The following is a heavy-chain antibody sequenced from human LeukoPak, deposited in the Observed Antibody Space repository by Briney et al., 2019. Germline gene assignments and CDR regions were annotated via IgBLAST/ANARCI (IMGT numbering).Heavy chain of an antibody. CDR3: VLWYQLRDY. Sequence: PGGSLSLSCAASGFTFSSYAMSWVRQAPGKGLEWVSAISGSGGSTYYADSVKGRITSSRDNSKNTLYLQMNSLRAEDTAVYYCVLWYQLRDYWGQGTLVTVSS. J-gene: IGHJ4*02. CDR2: ISGSGGST. V-gene: IGHV3-23*01. D-gene: IGHD2-2*01. CDR1: GFTFSSYA.